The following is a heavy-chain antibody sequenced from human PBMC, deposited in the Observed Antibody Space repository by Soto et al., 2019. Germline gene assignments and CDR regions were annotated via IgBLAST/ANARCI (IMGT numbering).Heavy chain of an antibody. Sequence: GGSLRLSCAASGFTFSSYAMSWVRQAPGKGLEWVSAISGSGGSTYYADSVKGRFTISRDNSKNTLYLQMNSLRAEDTAVYYCAKDRLVYSGSYLFDYWGQGTLVTVSS. V-gene: IGHV3-23*01. CDR1: GFTFSSYA. CDR3: AKDRLVYSGSYLFDY. CDR2: ISGSGGST. D-gene: IGHD1-26*01. J-gene: IGHJ4*02.